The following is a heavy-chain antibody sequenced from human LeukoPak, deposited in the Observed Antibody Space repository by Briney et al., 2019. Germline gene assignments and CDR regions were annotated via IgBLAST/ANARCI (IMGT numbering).Heavy chain of an antibody. CDR1: GYTFTRYY. J-gene: IGHJ4*02. CDR3: AAFWSGYPLDFDY. V-gene: IGHV1-46*03. CDR2: INPSGGST. D-gene: IGHD3-3*01. Sequence: GASVNVSCKASGYTFTRYYMHWVRQAPGQGLEWMGIINPSGGSTSYAQKFQGRVTMTRDTSTSTVYMELSSLRSEDTAVYYCAAFWSGYPLDFDYWGQGTLVTVSS.